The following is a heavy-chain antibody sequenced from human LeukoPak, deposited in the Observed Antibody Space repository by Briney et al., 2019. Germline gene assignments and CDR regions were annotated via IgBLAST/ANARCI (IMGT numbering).Heavy chain of an antibody. CDR3: ARVYAYYEILSVYYNDLSQAYSFDY. Sequence: KPSETLSLTCTVSGGSISSYYWSWIRQPPGKGRGWIGYIYYSGSTNYNPSLKSRVTISVDTSKNQFSLTLSSVTAADTAVYYCARVYAYYEILSVYYNDLSQAYSFDYWGQGTLVTVSS. CDR1: GGSISSYY. D-gene: IGHD3-9*01. V-gene: IGHV4-59*01. CDR2: IYYSGST. J-gene: IGHJ4*02.